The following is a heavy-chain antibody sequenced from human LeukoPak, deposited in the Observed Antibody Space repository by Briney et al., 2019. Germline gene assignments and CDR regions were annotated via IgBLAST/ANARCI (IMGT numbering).Heavy chain of an antibody. Sequence: AVKVSCKASGGTFSSYPISWVRQAPGQGLEWMGGIIPIFGTANYAQKFQGRVTITSDESTSTAYMELSSLRSEDTAVYYCARPGVVAGTEWDFQHWGQGTLVTVSS. J-gene: IGHJ1*01. CDR1: GGTFSSYP. D-gene: IGHD2-2*01. CDR2: IIPIFGTA. CDR3: ARPGVVAGTEWDFQH. V-gene: IGHV1-69*13.